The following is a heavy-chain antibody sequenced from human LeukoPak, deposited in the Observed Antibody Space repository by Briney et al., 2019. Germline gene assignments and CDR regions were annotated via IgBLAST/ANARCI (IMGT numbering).Heavy chain of an antibody. V-gene: IGHV4-38-2*02. J-gene: IGHJ5*02. CDR3: ARETTVRTTNWFDP. CDR2: LSHSGST. D-gene: IGHD4-11*01. Sequence: PSETLSLTCTVSGYSISSGYYWGWIRQPPGKGLEHIGSLSHSGSTNYNPSLKSRVTISVDTSKNQFSLKLSSVTAADTAVYYCARETTVRTTNWFDPWGQGTLVTVSS. CDR1: GYSISSGYY.